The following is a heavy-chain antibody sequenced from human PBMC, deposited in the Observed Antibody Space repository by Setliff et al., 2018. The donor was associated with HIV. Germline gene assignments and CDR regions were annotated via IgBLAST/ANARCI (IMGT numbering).Heavy chain of an antibody. V-gene: IGHV3-33*06. Sequence: GGSLRLSCAASGFTFNSYGIHWVRQAPGKGLEWVALIWYDASKKEYSDSVKGRFNILRDDSKKTAYLQMNSLRDEDTAVYYCVKDVLKFWSGSGALDFWGPGTLVTVSS. CDR1: GFTFNSYG. CDR3: VKDVLKFWSGSGALDF. CDR2: IWYDASKK. D-gene: IGHD3-3*01. J-gene: IGHJ4*02.